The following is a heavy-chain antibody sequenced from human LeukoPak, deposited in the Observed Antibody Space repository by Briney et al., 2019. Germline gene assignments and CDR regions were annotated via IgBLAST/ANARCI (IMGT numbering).Heavy chain of an antibody. CDR1: GGSISSGSYY. CDR3: ARHEVVVPFFDY. D-gene: IGHD2-15*01. V-gene: IGHV4-61*09. Sequence: ASQTLSLTCTVSGGSISSGSYYWSWIRQPAGKGLEWIGYISFGGSPNYSPSLKSRVTMSVDTSENQFSLKLSSVTAADTAVYYCARHEVVVPFFDYWGQGTLVTVSS. CDR2: ISFGGSP. J-gene: IGHJ4*02.